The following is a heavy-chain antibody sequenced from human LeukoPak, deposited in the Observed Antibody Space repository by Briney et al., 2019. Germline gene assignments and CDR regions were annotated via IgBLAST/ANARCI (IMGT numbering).Heavy chain of an antibody. CDR2: ISSSSSTI. CDR3: ARGPGGAFDF. CDR1: GFTFSSYW. Sequence: HPGGSLRLSCAASGFTFSSYWMSWVRQAPGKGLEWVSYISSSSSTIYYADSVKGRFTISRDNAKNSLYLQINTLRAEDTAVYYCARGPGGAFDFWGQGAMVTVSS. V-gene: IGHV3-48*01. J-gene: IGHJ3*01. D-gene: IGHD1-1*01.